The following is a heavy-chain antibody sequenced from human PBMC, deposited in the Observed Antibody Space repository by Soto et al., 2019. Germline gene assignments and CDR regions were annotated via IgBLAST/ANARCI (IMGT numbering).Heavy chain of an antibody. Sequence: VGSLRLSCAASGFPFSTYWMHWVRQAPGKGPVWVSRINNDGSTTRYADSVKGRFTISRDNAKNTLYLQMNSLRAEDTAVHYCASQGLYYYGLDVWGQGTTVTVSS. CDR2: INNDGSTT. CDR3: ASQGLYYYGLDV. CDR1: GFPFSTYW. J-gene: IGHJ6*02. V-gene: IGHV3-74*01.